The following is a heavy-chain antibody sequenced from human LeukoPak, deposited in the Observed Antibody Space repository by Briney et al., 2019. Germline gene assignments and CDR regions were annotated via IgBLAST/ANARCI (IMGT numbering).Heavy chain of an antibody. J-gene: IGHJ4*02. D-gene: IGHD5-12*01. V-gene: IGHV5-51*01. Sequence: GESLKISCQASGYIFSNYWIGWVRQMPGKGLEWMAIIYPGDSETKYSPSFQGQVTISVDKSISTAYLQWSSLKASDTAMYYCARLGSGSQLHDYWGQGTLVTVSS. CDR2: IYPGDSET. CDR3: ARLGSGSQLHDY. CDR1: GYIFSNYW.